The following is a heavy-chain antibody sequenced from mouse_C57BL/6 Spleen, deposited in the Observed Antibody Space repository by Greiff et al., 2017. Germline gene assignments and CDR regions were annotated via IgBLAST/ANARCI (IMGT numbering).Heavy chain of an antibody. CDR3: ARDGITTVVAPYYFDY. V-gene: IGHV1-72*01. D-gene: IGHD1-1*01. CDR1: GYTFTSYW. Sequence: QVQLQQPGAELVKPGASVKLSCKASGYTFTSYWMHWVKQRPGRGLEWIGRIDPNSGGTKYNEKFKSKATLTVDKPSSTAYMQLSSLTSEDSAVYYCARDGITTVVAPYYFDYWGQGTTLTVSS. CDR2: IDPNSGGT. J-gene: IGHJ2*01.